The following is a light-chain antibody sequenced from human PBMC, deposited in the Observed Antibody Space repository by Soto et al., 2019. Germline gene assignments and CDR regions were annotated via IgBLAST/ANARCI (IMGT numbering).Light chain of an antibody. CDR3: QQSYSTPRT. Sequence: DIQMTQSPSSLSASVGDRVTITCRASQSISSYLNWYQQKPGKAPKLLIYAASSLQSGVPSRFSGSGSGKDFTLTISSLQPEDFATYYCQQSYSTPRTFGQGTKGDIK. CDR2: AAS. CDR1: QSISSY. J-gene: IGKJ1*01. V-gene: IGKV1-39*01.